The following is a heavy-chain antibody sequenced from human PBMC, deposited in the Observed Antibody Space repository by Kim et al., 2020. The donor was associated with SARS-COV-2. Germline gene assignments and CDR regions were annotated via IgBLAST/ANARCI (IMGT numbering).Heavy chain of an antibody. D-gene: IGHD6-19*01. CDR3: TRHLDPYSSGWNYYYYYGMDV. J-gene: IGHJ6*02. CDR2: IRSKANSYAT. V-gene: IGHV3-73*01. CDR1: GFTFSGSA. Sequence: GGSLRLSCAASGFTFSGSAMHWVCQASGKGLEWVGRIRSKANSYATAYAASVKGRFTISRDDSKNTAYLQMNSLKTEDTAVYYCTRHLDPYSSGWNYYYYYGMDVWGQGTTVTVSS.